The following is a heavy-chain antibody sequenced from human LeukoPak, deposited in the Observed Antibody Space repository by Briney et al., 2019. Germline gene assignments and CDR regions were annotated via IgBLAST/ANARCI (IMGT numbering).Heavy chain of an antibody. CDR2: INPNSGVT. J-gene: IGHJ6*02. D-gene: IGHD3-10*01. CDR1: GYTFTGYH. CDR3: ARDRSGILGYYYNGMDV. V-gene: IGHV1-2*06. Sequence: ASVKVSCKVSGYTFTGYHVHWVRQPPGQGLEWMGRINPNSGVTNYAQKFQGRVTMTRHTSITTAHMELSRLRSDDTAVYYCARDRSGILGYYYNGMDVWGQGTTVTVSS.